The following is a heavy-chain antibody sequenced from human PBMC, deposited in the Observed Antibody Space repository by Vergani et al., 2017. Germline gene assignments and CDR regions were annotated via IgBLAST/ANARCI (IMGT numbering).Heavy chain of an antibody. CDR2: MNPNSGNT. CDR3: ARVIRSYDFWSSHDY. V-gene: IGHV1-8*01. Sequence: QVQLVQSGAEVKKPGASVKVSCKASGYTFTSYDINWVRQATGQGLEWMGWMNPNSGNTGYAQKFQGRVTMTRNTSISTDYMQLSSLRSEDTAVYYCARVIRSYDFWSSHDYWGQSTVITVSS. J-gene: IGHJ4*02. CDR1: GYTFTSYD. D-gene: IGHD3-3*01.